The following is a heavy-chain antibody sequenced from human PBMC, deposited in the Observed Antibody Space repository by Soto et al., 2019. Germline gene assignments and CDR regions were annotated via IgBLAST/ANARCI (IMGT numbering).Heavy chain of an antibody. CDR2: IYYSGST. D-gene: IGHD6-13*01. Sequence: ETLSLTCTVSGGSISSYYWSWIRQPPGKGLEWIGYIYYSGSTNYNPSLKSRVTISVDTSKNQFSLKLSSVTAADTAVYYCARVPGGSSWYYYYYGMDVWGQGTTVTVSS. CDR1: GGSISSYY. V-gene: IGHV4-59*01. CDR3: ARVPGGSSWYYYYYGMDV. J-gene: IGHJ6*02.